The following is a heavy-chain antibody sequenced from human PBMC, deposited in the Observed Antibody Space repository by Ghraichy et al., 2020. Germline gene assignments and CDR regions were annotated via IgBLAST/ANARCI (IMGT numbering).Heavy chain of an antibody. V-gene: IGHV3-23*01. CDR1: GFTFNSYA. D-gene: IGHD3-22*01. CDR2: IHASGSLT. Sequence: GGSLRLSCAASGFTFNSYAMSWVRQAPGKGLEWVSTIHASGSLTYYADSVKGRFTISRDNSKNTLYLQMNTLRAEDTAVYYCAKDGRTMIVVVIPGTTFDDWGQGTLVTVSS. CDR3: AKDGRTMIVVVIPGTTFDD. J-gene: IGHJ4*02.